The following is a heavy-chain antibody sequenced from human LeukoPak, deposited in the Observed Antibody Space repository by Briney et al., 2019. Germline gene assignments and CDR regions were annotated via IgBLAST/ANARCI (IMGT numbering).Heavy chain of an antibody. CDR1: GYTFTSYG. CDR2: ISAYNGNT. J-gene: IGHJ4*02. V-gene: IGHV1-18*01. Sequence: GASVKVSCKASGYTFTSYGISWVRQAPGQGLEWMGWISAYNGNTIYAQNLQGRVTMTTDTSTSTAYMDLRSLRSDDTAVYYCARRDYGSGSYADLDYWGQGTLVTVSS. D-gene: IGHD3-10*01. CDR3: ARRDYGSGSYADLDY.